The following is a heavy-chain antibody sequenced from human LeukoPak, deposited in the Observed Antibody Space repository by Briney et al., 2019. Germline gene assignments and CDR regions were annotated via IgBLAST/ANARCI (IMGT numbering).Heavy chain of an antibody. Sequence: SGTLSLTCAVSGGSISSSNWWSWVRQPPGKGLEWIGEIYHSGSTNYNPSLKSRVTISVDTSKNQFSLKLSSVTAADTAVYYCARASGSDNSSYYYYGMDVWGQGTTVTVSS. D-gene: IGHD1-26*01. CDR3: ARASGSDNSSYYYYGMDV. J-gene: IGHJ6*02. CDR1: GGSISSSNW. CDR2: IYHSGST. V-gene: IGHV4-4*02.